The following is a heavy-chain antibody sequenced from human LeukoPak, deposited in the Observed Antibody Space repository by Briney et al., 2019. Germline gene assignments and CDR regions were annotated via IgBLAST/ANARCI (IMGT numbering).Heavy chain of an antibody. CDR2: ISGNSGSI. Sequence: GGSLRLSCAASGFTFDDYAMHWVRQVPRKGLEWVSGISGNSGSIGYADSVKGRFTISRDNAKKSLYLQMNSLRAEDTALYYCAKDVDVFGSGSYFFDYWGQGTLVTVPS. D-gene: IGHD3-10*01. J-gene: IGHJ4*02. V-gene: IGHV3-9*01. CDR3: AKDVDVFGSGSYFFDY. CDR1: GFTFDDYA.